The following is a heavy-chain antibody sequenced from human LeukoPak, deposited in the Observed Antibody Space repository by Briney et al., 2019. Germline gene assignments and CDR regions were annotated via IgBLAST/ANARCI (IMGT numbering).Heavy chain of an antibody. V-gene: IGHV4-39*07. J-gene: IGHJ4*02. Sequence: SETLSLTCTVSGGSISSSSYYWSWIRQPPGKGLEWIGEINHSGSTNYNPSLKSRVTISVDTSKNQFSQKLNSMTAADTAVYYCARGGVTLVRGVTIAYPFDYWGQGTLVTVSS. CDR3: ARGGVTLVRGVTIAYPFDY. D-gene: IGHD3-10*01. CDR1: GGSISSSSYY. CDR2: INHSGST.